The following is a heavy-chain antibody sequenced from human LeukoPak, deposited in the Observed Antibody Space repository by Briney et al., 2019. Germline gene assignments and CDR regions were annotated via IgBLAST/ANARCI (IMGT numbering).Heavy chain of an antibody. CDR2: INHSGST. CDR3: ARLIEMATIPDC. J-gene: IGHJ4*02. D-gene: IGHD5-24*01. CDR1: GGSFSGYY. V-gene: IGHV4-34*01. Sequence: SETLSLTCAVYGGSFSGYYWSWIRQPPGKGLEWIGEINHSGSTNYDPSLKSRVTISVDTSKNQFSLKLSSVTAADTAVYYCARLIEMATIPDCWGQGTLVTVSS.